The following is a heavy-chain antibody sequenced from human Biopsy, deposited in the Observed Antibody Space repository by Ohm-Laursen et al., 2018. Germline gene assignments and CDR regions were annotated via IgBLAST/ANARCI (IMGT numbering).Heavy chain of an antibody. V-gene: IGHV1-46*01. J-gene: IGHJ6*02. Sequence: GASVKVSCKVSGYSFTKYYINWVRQAPGQGLEWMGIINPTGGTTSYAEKFQGRVTLTRDTSTDTVYLELNSLIYEDTALYYCARDETGSSVFGPYYYGMDVWGQGTTVTVSS. D-gene: IGHD3-9*01. CDR3: ARDETGSSVFGPYYYGMDV. CDR2: INPTGGTT. CDR1: GYSFTKYY.